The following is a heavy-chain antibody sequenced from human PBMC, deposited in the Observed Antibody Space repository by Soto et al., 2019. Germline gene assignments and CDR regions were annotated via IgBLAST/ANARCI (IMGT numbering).Heavy chain of an antibody. CDR3: ARHNSGWARVDY. Sequence: QLQLQESGPGLVKPSETLSLTCTVSGGSISSSSYYWGWIRQPPGKGLEWIGSIYYSGSTYYNPSLKSRVTISVDTSKNQFSLKLSSVTAADTAVYYCARHNSGWARVDYWGQGTLVTVSS. D-gene: IGHD6-19*01. CDR2: IYYSGST. V-gene: IGHV4-39*01. J-gene: IGHJ4*02. CDR1: GGSISSSSYY.